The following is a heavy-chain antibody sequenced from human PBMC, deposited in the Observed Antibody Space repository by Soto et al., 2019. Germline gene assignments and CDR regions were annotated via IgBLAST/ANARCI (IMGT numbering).Heavy chain of an antibody. CDR2: IYYSGST. J-gene: IGHJ6*02. D-gene: IGHD4-4*01. CDR1: GGCISSRSYY. Sequence: XATLSLNCTVSGGCISSRSYYWGWIRQPPGKGLEWIGSIYYSGSTYYNPSLKSRVTISVDTSKNQFSLKLSSVTAADTAVYYCARWFGENDYSNATDEAYYYYGMDVWGQGTTVTVSS. V-gene: IGHV4-39*01. CDR3: ARWFGENDYSNATDEAYYYYGMDV.